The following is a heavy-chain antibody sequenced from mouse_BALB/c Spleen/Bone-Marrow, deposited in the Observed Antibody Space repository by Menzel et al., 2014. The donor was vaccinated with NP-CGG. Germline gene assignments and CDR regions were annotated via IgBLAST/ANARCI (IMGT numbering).Heavy chain of an antibody. J-gene: IGHJ2*01. CDR2: INSNGGST. D-gene: IGHD1-1*01. CDR1: GFTFSSYG. V-gene: IGHV5-6-3*01. CDR3: ARDYYGNSDY. Sequence: EVKLMESGGGLVQPGGSLKLSCAASGFTFSSYGMSWVRQTPDKRLELVATINSNGGSTYYPDSVKGRFTISRDNAKNTLYLQMGSLKSEDTAMYYCARDYYGNSDYWGQGTTLTVSS.